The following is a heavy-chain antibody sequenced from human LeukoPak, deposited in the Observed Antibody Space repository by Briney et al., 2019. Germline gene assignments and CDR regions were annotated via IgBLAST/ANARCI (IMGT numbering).Heavy chain of an antibody. CDR2: ISSSSSYI. V-gene: IGHV3-21*01. CDR3: ARDRDYGDYRDAFDI. J-gene: IGHJ3*02. Sequence: GESLKISCAASGFTFSSYSMNWVRQAPGKGLEWASSISSSSSYIYYADSVKGRFTISRDNAKNSLYLQMNSLRAEDTAVYYCARDRDYGDYRDAFDIWGQGTMVTVSS. D-gene: IGHD4-17*01. CDR1: GFTFSSYS.